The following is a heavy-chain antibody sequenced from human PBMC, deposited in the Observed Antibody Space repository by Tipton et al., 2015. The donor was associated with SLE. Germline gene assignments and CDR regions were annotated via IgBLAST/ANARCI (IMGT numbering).Heavy chain of an antibody. CDR2: VFYSGST. CDR3: ARELDIMYTTYLDY. D-gene: IGHD5/OR15-5a*01. V-gene: IGHV4-59*12. CDR1: GGSIGYYY. J-gene: IGHJ4*02. Sequence: TLSLTCSVSGGSIGYYYWNWIRQPPGKGLEWIGYVFYSGSTTYNPSFRGRVTISIDMSKNQFSLSLTSVTAADTAVYYCARELDIMYTTYLDYWGQGPLVTVSS.